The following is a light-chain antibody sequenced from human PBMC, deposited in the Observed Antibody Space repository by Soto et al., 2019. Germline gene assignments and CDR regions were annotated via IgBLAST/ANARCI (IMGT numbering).Light chain of an antibody. CDR1: ESIGKY. V-gene: IGKV3-11*01. Sequence: EIVMTQSPATLSLSPGERATLSCTASESIGKYVVCYQQKHGQAPRLLIYDASNRAPGIPTRFSGSGSGTDLTLAISSLEAEDLAAYYCHQHGNRPPWTFGQGTKVDIK. CDR2: DAS. CDR3: HQHGNRPPWT. J-gene: IGKJ1*01.